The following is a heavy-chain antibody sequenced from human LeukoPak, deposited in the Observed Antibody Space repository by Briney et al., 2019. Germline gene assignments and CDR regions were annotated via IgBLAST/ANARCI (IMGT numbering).Heavy chain of an antibody. D-gene: IGHD3-3*01. CDR2: INPNSGGT. Sequence: GASVKVSCKASGYTFTGYYMHWVRQAPGQGLEWMGWINPNSGGTNYAQKFQGRVTMTRDTSISTAYMELSSLRSEDTAVYYCATLSGVVMDDAFDIWGQGTMVTVSS. CDR3: ATLSGVVMDDAFDI. CDR1: GYTFTGYY. V-gene: IGHV1-2*02. J-gene: IGHJ3*02.